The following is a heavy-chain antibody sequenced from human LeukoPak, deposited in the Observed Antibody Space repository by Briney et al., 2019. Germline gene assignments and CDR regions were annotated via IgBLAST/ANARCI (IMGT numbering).Heavy chain of an antibody. D-gene: IGHD2-15*01. J-gene: IGHJ3*02. V-gene: IGHV4-39*01. CDR3: ARKIVVVVAATNAFDI. CDR1: GGSISSSSYC. CDR2: IYYSGST. Sequence: SETLSLTCTVSGGSISSSSYCWGWIRQPPGKGLEWIGSIYYSGSTYYNPSLKSRVTISVDTSKNQFSLKLSSVTAADTAVYYCARKIVVVVAATNAFDIWGQGTMVTVSS.